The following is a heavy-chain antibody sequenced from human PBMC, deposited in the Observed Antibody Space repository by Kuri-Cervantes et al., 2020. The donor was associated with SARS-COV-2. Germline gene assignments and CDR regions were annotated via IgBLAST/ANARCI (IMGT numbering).Heavy chain of an antibody. CDR3: ARGRGVIIMDFDY. J-gene: IGHJ4*02. D-gene: IGHD3-10*01. CDR1: GGSFSGYY. CDR2: INHSGST. V-gene: IGHV4-34*01. Sequence: SETLSLTCAVYGGSFSGYYWSWIRQPPGKGLEWIGEINHSGSTNYNPSLKSRVTISVDTSKNQFSLKLSSVTAADTAVYYCARGRGVIIMDFDYWGQGTLVTVSS.